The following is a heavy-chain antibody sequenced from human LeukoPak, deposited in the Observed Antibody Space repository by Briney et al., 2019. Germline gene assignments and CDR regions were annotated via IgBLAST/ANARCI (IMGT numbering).Heavy chain of an antibody. D-gene: IGHD4-23*01. J-gene: IGHJ4*02. Sequence: PSETLSLTCAVYGGSFSGYYWSWIRQPPGKGLEWIGEINHSGSTNYNPSLKGRVTISVDTSKNQFSLKLSSVTAADTAVYYCARGGLVTVPFDYWGQGTLVTVSS. CDR3: ARGGLVTVPFDY. CDR1: GGSFSGYY. CDR2: INHSGST. V-gene: IGHV4-34*01.